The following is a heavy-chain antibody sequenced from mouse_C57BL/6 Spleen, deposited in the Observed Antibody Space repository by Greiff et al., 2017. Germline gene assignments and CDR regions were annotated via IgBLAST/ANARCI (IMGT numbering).Heavy chain of an antibody. CDR2: IYPGSGST. CDR1: GYTFTSYW. V-gene: IGHV1-55*01. CDR3: AKERDSDGSSYYFDY. Sequence: QVQLQQSGAELVKPGASVKMSCKASGYTFTSYWITWVKQRPGQGLEWIGDIYPGSGSTNYNEKFKGKATLTVDTSSSTAYMQLNSLTSEDSAVYYCAKERDSDGSSYYFDYWGQGTTLTVSS. J-gene: IGHJ2*01. D-gene: IGHD1-1*01.